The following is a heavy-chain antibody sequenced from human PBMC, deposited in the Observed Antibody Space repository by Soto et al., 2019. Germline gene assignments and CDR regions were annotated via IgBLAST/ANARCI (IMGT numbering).Heavy chain of an antibody. V-gene: IGHV3-23*01. CDR3: AKPRSRGVVINV. CDR2: ISNSGDT. J-gene: IGHJ6*01. D-gene: IGHD3-10*01. CDR1: GFTFSSYA. Sequence: VQLLESGGALVQPGGSLRLSCAASGFTFSSYAIYWVRQAPGKGLEWVSTISNSGDTYYADSVEGRFTISRDNSKDTLCLQMNSRRAEDAAVYCCAKPRSRGVVINVWRQGTTVTVSS.